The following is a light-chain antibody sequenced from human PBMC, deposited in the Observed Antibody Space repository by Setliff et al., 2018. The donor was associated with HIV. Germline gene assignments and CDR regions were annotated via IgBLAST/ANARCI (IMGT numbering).Light chain of an antibody. V-gene: IGLV2-14*01. CDR2: EVS. J-gene: IGLJ1*01. CDR3: SSYTTSSTLPYV. CDR1: SSDVGRYNY. Sequence: QSVLTQPASVSGSPGQSITISCTGTSSDVGRYNYVSWYQQHPGKAPKLMIYEVSNRPSGVSNRFSGSKSGNTASLTISGLQTGDEADYYCSSYTTSSTLPYVFGTGTKVTV.